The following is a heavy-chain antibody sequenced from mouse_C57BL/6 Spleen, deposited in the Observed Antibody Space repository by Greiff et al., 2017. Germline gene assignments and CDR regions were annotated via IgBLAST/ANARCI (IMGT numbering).Heavy chain of an antibody. CDR3: AILDYGNYDAMDY. J-gene: IGHJ4*01. V-gene: IGHV1-74*01. D-gene: IGHD2-1*01. Sequence: VQLQQPGAEPVKPGASVKVSCKASGYTFTSYWMHWVKQRPGQGLEWIGRIHPSDSDTNYNQKFKGKATLTVDKSSSTAYMQLSSLTSEDSAVYYCAILDYGNYDAMDYWGQGTSVTVSS. CDR2: IHPSDSDT. CDR1: GYTFTSYW.